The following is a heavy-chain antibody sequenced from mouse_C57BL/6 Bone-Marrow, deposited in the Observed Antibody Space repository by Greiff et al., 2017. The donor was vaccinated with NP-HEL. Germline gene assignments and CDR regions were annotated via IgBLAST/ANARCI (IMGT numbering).Heavy chain of an antibody. V-gene: IGHV1-72*01. Sequence: VQLQQPGAELVKPGASVKLSCKASGYTFTSYLMHWVKQRPGRGLEWIGRIDPYSGGTKYNEKFKSKATLTVDKPTSTAYMQLKSLTSEDSAVYYCARYYYGSSSLDYWGQGTTLTVSS. CDR1: GYTFTSYL. J-gene: IGHJ2*01. CDR2: IDPYSGGT. D-gene: IGHD1-1*01. CDR3: ARYYYGSSSLDY.